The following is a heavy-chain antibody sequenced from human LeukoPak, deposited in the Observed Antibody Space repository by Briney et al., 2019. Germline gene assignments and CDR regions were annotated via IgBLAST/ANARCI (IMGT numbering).Heavy chain of an antibody. Sequence: PGGSLRLSCAASGFTFSSYAMHWVRQAPGKGLEYVSAISSNRGSTYYANSVKGRFTISRDNSKNTLYLQMGSLRAEDMAVYYCGKEQSGSYVHAFDPWGQGTVVTVSS. V-gene: IGHV3-64*01. CDR3: GKEQSGSYVHAFDP. CDR1: GFTFSSYA. D-gene: IGHD3-3*01. CDR2: ISSNRGST. J-gene: IGHJ5*02.